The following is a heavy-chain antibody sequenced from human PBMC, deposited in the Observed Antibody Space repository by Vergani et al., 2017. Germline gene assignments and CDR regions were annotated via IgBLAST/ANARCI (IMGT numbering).Heavy chain of an antibody. CDR3: ATMSGSYGVDY. Sequence: QVQLVQSGAEVKKPGSSVKVSCKASGGTFSSYTISWVRQAPGQGLEWMGRIIPILGIANYAQKFQGRVTITADKSTSTAYMELSSLRSEDTAVYYCATMSGSYGVDYWGQGTLVTVSS. J-gene: IGHJ4*02. CDR1: GGTFSSYT. CDR2: IIPILGIA. V-gene: IGHV1-69*02. D-gene: IGHD1-26*01.